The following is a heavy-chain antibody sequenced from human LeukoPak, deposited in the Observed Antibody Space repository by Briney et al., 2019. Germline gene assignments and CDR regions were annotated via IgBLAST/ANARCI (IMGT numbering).Heavy chain of an antibody. CDR2: IREERGQE. CDR3: ASLDTAKQPLANH. D-gene: IGHD5-18*01. V-gene: IGHV3-7*03. J-gene: IGHJ5*02. CDR1: GLTVSNHW. Sequence: GGSLRLSCVASGLTVSNHWMSWVRQAPGKGLEWVANIREERGQEFYVDSVKGRFTISKNSAKNSLYLQMNTLRVEDTAMYYCASLDTAKQPLANHWGQGTLVTVSS.